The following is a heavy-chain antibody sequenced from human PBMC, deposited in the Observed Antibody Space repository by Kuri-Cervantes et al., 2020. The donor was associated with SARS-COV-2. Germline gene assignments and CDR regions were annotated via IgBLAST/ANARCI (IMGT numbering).Heavy chain of an antibody. CDR3: TRGYYYDSSGYYLADY. CDR1: GFTFTSSA. D-gene: IGHD3-22*01. J-gene: IGHJ4*02. V-gene: IGHV1-58*01. Sequence: SVKVSCKASGFTFTSSAVQWVRQARGQRLEWIGWIVVGSGNTNYAQKFQERVTITRDMSTSTAYMELSSLRSEDTAVYYCTRGYYYDSSGYYLADYWGQGTLVTASS. CDR2: IVVGSGNT.